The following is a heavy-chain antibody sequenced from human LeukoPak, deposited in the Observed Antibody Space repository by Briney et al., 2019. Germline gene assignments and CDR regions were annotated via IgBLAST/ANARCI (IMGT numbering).Heavy chain of an antibody. V-gene: IGHV1-69*13. D-gene: IGHD4-17*01. CDR1: GGTFSSYA. CDR2: IIPIFGTA. J-gene: IGHJ2*01. CDR3: ARETTVTTWYFDL. Sequence: RASVKVSCKASGGTFSSYAISWVRQAPGQGLEWMGGIIPIFGTANYAQKFQGRVTITADESTSTAYMELSSLRSEDTAVYYCARETTVTTWYFDLWGRGTLVTVSS.